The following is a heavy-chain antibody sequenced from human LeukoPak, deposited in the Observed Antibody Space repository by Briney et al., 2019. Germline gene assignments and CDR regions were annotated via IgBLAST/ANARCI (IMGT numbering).Heavy chain of an antibody. Sequence: GASVKVSCKSSGYTFTSYGFSWGRQAPGQGLEWMGWISAYNGDTKYALNLQGRVTMTTDTSTSTAYMELRSLRSDDTAVYYCARQLRWDQYYFDYWGQGTLVTVSS. J-gene: IGHJ4*02. CDR1: GYTFTSYG. CDR3: ARQLRWDQYYFDY. CDR2: ISAYNGDT. V-gene: IGHV1-18*01. D-gene: IGHD4-23*01.